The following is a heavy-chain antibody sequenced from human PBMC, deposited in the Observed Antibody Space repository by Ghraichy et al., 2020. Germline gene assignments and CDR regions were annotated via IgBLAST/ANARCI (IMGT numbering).Heavy chain of an antibody. J-gene: IGHJ4*02. CDR3: ARDSGSRYSSSWYVALLGNYDY. D-gene: IGHD6-13*01. CDR2: ISSSSSYI. CDR1: GFTFSSYS. V-gene: IGHV3-21*01. Sequence: SCAASGFTFSSYSMNWVRQAPGKGLEWVSSISSSSSYIYYADSVKGRFTISRDNAKNSLYLQMNSLRAEDTAVYYCARDSGSRYSSSWYVALLGNYDYWGQGTLVTVSS.